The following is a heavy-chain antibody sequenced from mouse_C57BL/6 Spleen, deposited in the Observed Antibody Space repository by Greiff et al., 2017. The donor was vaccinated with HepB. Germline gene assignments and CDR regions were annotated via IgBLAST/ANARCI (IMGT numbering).Heavy chain of an antibody. V-gene: IGHV1-42*01. CDR2: INPSTGGT. D-gene: IGHD1-1*01. CDR3: ARGEIYYYGSSYWYFDV. J-gene: IGHJ1*03. Sequence: EVQLQQSGPELVKPGASVKISCKASGYSFTGYYMNWVKQSPEKSLEWIGEINPSTGGTTYNQKFKAKATLTVDKSSSTAYMQLKSLTSEDSAVYDCARGEIYYYGSSYWYFDVWGTGTTVTVSS. CDR1: GYSFTGYY.